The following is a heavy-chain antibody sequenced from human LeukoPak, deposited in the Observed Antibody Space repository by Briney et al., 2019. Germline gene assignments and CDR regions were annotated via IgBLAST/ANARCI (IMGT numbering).Heavy chain of an antibody. CDR2: IKRETDGGTT. Sequence: GGSLRLSCAASGFTFSNTWMNWVRQGPGKGLEWVGRIKRETDGGTTDHAAPVKGRFTISRDDSKNTLYLQMDSLKIEDTAVYYCTTGGGVGAIRTGAYWGPGTLVTVSS. CDR3: TTGGGVGAIRTGAY. CDR1: GFTFSNTW. J-gene: IGHJ4*02. V-gene: IGHV3-15*07. D-gene: IGHD1-26*01.